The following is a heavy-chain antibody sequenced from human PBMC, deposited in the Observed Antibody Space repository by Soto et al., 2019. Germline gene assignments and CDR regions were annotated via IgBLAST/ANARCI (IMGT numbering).Heavy chain of an antibody. J-gene: IGHJ6*02. Sequence: ASVKVSCKSSGYTFTGSYVHWVREAPGQGREWMGWINPETGGTSYAQKFQGRVTLSRDTSINTAYLELSRLRFDDAAVYFCARERYQVISDGMDVWGQGTTVTVSS. CDR2: INPETGGT. V-gene: IGHV1-2*02. D-gene: IGHD2-2*01. CDR3: ARERYQVISDGMDV. CDR1: GYTFTGSY.